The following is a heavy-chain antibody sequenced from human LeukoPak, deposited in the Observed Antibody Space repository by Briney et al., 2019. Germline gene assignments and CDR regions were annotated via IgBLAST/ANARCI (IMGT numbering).Heavy chain of an antibody. V-gene: IGHV4-59*01. Sequence: SETLSLTCTVSGGSISSYYWSWIRQPPGKGLEWIGYIYYSGTTNYNPSLKSRVTISVDTSKNQFSLKLSSVTAADTAVYYCASERIAGGYWGQGTLVTVSS. CDR2: IYYSGTT. D-gene: IGHD1-26*01. CDR1: GGSISSYY. J-gene: IGHJ4*02. CDR3: ASERIAGGY.